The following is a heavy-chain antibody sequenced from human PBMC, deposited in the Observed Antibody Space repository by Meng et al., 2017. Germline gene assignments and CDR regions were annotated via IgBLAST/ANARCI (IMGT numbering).Heavy chain of an antibody. CDR2: INTNTGNP. J-gene: IGHJ6*02. V-gene: IGHV7-4-1*02. CDR3: ASNWGYCSSTSCSIGGYYYYGMDV. Sequence: ASVKVSCKASGYTFTSYAMNWVRQAPGQGLEWMGWINTNTGNPTYAQGFTGRFVFSLDTSVSTAYLQISSLKTEDTAVYYCASNWGYCSSTSCSIGGYYYYGMDVWGQGTTVTVSS. D-gene: IGHD2-2*01. CDR1: GYTFTSYA.